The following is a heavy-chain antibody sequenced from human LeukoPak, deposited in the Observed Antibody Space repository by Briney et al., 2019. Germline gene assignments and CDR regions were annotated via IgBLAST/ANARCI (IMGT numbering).Heavy chain of an antibody. Sequence: PGGSLRLSCAASGFTFSSYAMSWVRQAPGKGLEWVSAISGSGGSTYYADSVKGRFTISRDNSKNTLYLQMNSLRAEDTAVYYCQGGYCSSTSCYNYGGQGTLVTVSS. D-gene: IGHD2-2*02. J-gene: IGHJ4*02. CDR1: GFTFSSYA. CDR2: ISGSGGST. V-gene: IGHV3-23*01. CDR3: QGGYCSSTSCYNY.